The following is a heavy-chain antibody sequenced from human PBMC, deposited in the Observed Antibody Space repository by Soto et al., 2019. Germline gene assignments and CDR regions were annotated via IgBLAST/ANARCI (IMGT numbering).Heavy chain of an antibody. J-gene: IGHJ3*02. CDR3: ARARLPDGAFDI. CDR2: TYYRSKWYN. V-gene: IGHV6-1*01. CDR1: GDXVPSNRPA. Sequence: QXLSLTCANSGDXVPSNRPAWNWIRQSPSRGLEWLGSTYYRSKWYNDYAVSVKSRITINPDTSKNQFSLQLNSVTPEDTAVYYCARARLPDGAFDIWGQGTMPTVS.